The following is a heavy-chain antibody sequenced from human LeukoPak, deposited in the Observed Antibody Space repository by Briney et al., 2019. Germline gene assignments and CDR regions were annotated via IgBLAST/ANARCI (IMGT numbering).Heavy chain of an antibody. J-gene: IGHJ5*02. CDR3: ARGIYYYGSAYRNSWFDP. CDR2: IYPGDSDT. CDR1: GYSFTSYW. Sequence: GESLKISCKGSGYSFTSYWIGWVRQMPGKGLEWMGIIYPGDSDTRYSPSFQGQVTISADKSISTAYLQWSSLKASDTAMYYCARGIYYYGSAYRNSWFDPWGQGTLVTVSS. V-gene: IGHV5-51*01. D-gene: IGHD3-10*01.